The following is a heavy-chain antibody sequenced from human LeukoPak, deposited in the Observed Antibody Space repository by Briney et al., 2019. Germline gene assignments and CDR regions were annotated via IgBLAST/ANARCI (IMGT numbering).Heavy chain of an antibody. V-gene: IGHV4-34*01. CDR2: INHSGST. J-gene: IGHJ6*02. CDR1: GGSFSGYY. Sequence: SETLSLTCAVYGGSFSGYYWSWIRQPPGKGLEWIGEINHSGSTNYNPSLKSRVTISVDTSKNQFSLKLSSVTAADTAVYYCARGLGYYYYYGMDVWGHGTTVTVSS. D-gene: IGHD7-27*01. CDR3: ARGLGYYYYYGMDV.